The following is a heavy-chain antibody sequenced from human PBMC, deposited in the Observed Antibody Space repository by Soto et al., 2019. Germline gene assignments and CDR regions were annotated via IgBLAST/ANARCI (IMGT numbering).Heavy chain of an antibody. J-gene: IGHJ4*02. CDR1: GFTFSIYS. CDR2: ITSDRKTI. V-gene: IGHV3-48*02. Sequence: EVQLVESGGGLVQPGGSLRLSCAASGFTFSIYSMNWVRQAPGKGLEWVSYITSDRKTIHYADSVKGRFTIFRDSANDSLYLQMNSLSDEDTAVDYCAISVEGHLDYWGQGTLVTVSS. D-gene: IGHD6-19*01. CDR3: AISVEGHLDY.